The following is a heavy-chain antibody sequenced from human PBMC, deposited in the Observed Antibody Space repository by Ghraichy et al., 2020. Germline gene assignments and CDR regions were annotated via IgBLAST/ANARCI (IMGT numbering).Heavy chain of an antibody. Sequence: AAVKVSCKVSGYTLTELSMHWVRQAPGKGLEWMGGFDPEDGETIYAQKFQGRVTMTEDTSTDTAYMELSSLRSEDTAVYYCATLDLQWLVHWFDPWGQGTLVTVSS. J-gene: IGHJ5*02. CDR3: ATLDLQWLVHWFDP. CDR1: GYTLTELS. CDR2: FDPEDGET. D-gene: IGHD6-19*01. V-gene: IGHV1-24*01.